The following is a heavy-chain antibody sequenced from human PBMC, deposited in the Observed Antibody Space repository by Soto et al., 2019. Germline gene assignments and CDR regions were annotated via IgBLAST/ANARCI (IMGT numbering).Heavy chain of an antibody. V-gene: IGHV1-69*02. CDR2: IIPILGVT. CDR3: ARGDSIGYDYYYYYYGMDV. J-gene: IGHJ6*02. D-gene: IGHD3-22*01. CDR1: GGTFSSYT. Sequence: SVKVSCKSSGGTFSSYTISWVRQAPGQGLEWMGRIIPILGVTNYAQKFQGRVTITTDKSTSTAYMDLSSLRSEDKAVYYCARGDSIGYDYYYYYYGMDVWGQGTTVTVSS.